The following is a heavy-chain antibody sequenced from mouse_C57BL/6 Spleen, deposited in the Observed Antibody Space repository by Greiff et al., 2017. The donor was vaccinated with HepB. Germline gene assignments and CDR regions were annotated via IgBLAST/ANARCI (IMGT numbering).Heavy chain of an antibody. J-gene: IGHJ2*01. D-gene: IGHD3-3*01. CDR3: ARYKGGLYWYYFDY. Sequence: EVNLVESGGGLVQPGGSLSLSCAASGFTFTDYYMSWVRQPPGKALEWLGFIRNKANGYTTEYSASVKGRFTIARANSQSILYLQMKALRAEDRATYDCARYKGGLYWYYFDYWGQGTTLTVSS. V-gene: IGHV7-3*01. CDR1: GFTFTDYY. CDR2: IRNKANGYTT.